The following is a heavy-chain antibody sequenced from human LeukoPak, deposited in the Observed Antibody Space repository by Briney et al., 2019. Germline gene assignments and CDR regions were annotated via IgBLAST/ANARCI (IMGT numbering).Heavy chain of an antibody. CDR2: VYTSGRT. V-gene: IGHV4-61*02. J-gene: IGHJ5*02. CDR1: GGSISSGSYY. Sequence: SETLSLTCTVSGGSISSGSYYWSWIRQPAGKGLEWIGLVYTSGRTIYNPSLKSRVTISVDTSKNQVSLKLNSVTAADTAVYYCARTIPTAYTNWFDPWGQGTLVTVSP. D-gene: IGHD2-2*01. CDR3: ARTIPTAYTNWFDP.